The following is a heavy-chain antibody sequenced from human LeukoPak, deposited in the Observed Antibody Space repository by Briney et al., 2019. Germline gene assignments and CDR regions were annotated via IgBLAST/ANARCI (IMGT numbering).Heavy chain of an antibody. CDR2: ISYDGSNK. CDR1: GFTFSSYG. CDR3: AKELLSEKSYYYYYGMDV. D-gene: IGHD1-26*01. J-gene: IGHJ6*02. Sequence: PGRSLRLSCAASGFTFSSYGMHWVRQAPGKGLEWVAVISYDGSNKYYADSVKGRFTISRDNSKNTLYLQMNSLRAEDTAVYYCAKELLSEKSYYYYYGMDVWGQGTAVTVSS. V-gene: IGHV3-30*18.